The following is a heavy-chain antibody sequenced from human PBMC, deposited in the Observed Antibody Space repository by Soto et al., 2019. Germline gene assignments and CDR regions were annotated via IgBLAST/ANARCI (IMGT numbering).Heavy chain of an antibody. J-gene: IGHJ4*02. CDR1: GFTFSSYG. D-gene: IGHD3-3*01. Sequence: QVQLVESGGGVVQPGRSLRLSCAASGFTFSSYGMHWVRQAPGKGLEWVAVISYDGSNKYYADSVKGRFTISRDNSKNTLYLQMNSLRAEDTAVYYCARADYYDFWCYFDYWGQGTLVTVSS. CDR2: ISYDGSNK. CDR3: ARADYYDFWCYFDY. V-gene: IGHV3-30*03.